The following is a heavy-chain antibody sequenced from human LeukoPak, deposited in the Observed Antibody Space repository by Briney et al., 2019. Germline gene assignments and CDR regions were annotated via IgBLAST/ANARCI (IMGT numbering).Heavy chain of an antibody. Sequence: GGSLRLSCAASGFTFSSYGMHRVRQAPGKGLEWVAVIWYDGSNKYYADSMKGRFTISRDNSKNTLYLQMNSLRAEDTAVYYCAKGPILRFLEWFLDYWGQGTLVTVSS. J-gene: IGHJ4*02. CDR1: GFTFSSYG. D-gene: IGHD3-3*01. CDR2: IWYDGSNK. CDR3: AKGPILRFLEWFLDY. V-gene: IGHV3-33*06.